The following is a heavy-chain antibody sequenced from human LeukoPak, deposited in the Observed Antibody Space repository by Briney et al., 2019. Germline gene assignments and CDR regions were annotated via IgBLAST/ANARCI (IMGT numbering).Heavy chain of an antibody. CDR2: IRSKAYGGTT. J-gene: IGHJ4*02. D-gene: IGHD2-15*01. CDR3: TRVSLVAASVFFDY. CDR1: GFTFGDYA. Sequence: GGSLRLSCTASGFTFGDYAMSWVRQAPGKGLEWVSFIRSKAYGGTTEYAASVEGRFTISRDDSKSIAYLQMNSLKTEDTAVYYCTRVSLVAASVFFDYWGQGTLVTVSS. V-gene: IGHV3-49*04.